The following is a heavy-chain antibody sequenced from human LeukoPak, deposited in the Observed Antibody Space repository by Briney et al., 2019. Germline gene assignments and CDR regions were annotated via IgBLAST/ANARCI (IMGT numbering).Heavy chain of an antibody. CDR1: GYSFTSYW. CDR3: ARHPSRAAAGTDY. J-gene: IGHJ4*02. V-gene: IGHV5-51*01. CDR2: IYPGDSDT. Sequence: GESLKISCKGSGYSFTSYWIGWVRQMPGKGLEWMGIIYPGDSDTRYSPSFQGQVTISADKSISTACLQWSSLKASDTAMYYCARHPSRAAAGTDYWGQGTLVTVSS. D-gene: IGHD6-13*01.